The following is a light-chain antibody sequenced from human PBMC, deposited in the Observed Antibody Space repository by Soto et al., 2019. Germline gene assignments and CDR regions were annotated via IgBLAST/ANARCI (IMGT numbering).Light chain of an antibody. V-gene: IGKV3-15*01. CDR2: GAS. Sequence: DIVMTQSPATLSVSPGEITTLSCRVSRSVTTSLAWYQQKPGQAPRLLIYGASTRATGIPARFSGSGSGTDLTLTISRLEPEDFAVYYCQHYETFGQGTTGDIK. CDR1: RSVTTS. CDR3: QHYET. J-gene: IGKJ1*01.